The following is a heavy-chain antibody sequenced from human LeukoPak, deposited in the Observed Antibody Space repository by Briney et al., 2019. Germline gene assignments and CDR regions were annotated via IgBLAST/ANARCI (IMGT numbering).Heavy chain of an antibody. V-gene: IGHV3-11*01. CDR2: ISSTGATI. CDR3: ARGDIASFYYYMDV. D-gene: IGHD5-12*01. J-gene: IGHJ6*03. CDR1: RFTFSDYY. Sequence: GGSLRLSCAASRFTFSDYYMTWLRQAPGKGLEGVSYISSTGATIYYADSVKGRFTISRDNAKNSLYLQMNSLRAEDTAVYYCARGDIASFYYYMDVWGKGTTVTVSS.